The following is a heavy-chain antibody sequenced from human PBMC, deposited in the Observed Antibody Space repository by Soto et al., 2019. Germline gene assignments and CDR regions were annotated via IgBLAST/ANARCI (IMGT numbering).Heavy chain of an antibody. V-gene: IGHV1-18*01. CDR1: GYTFTSYG. J-gene: IGHJ5*02. D-gene: IGHD1-26*01. CDR2: ISAYNGNT. Sequence: ASVKVSCKASGYTFTSYGISWVRQAPGQGLEWMGWISAYNGNTNYAQKLQGRVTMTTDTSTSTAYMELRSLRSDDTAVYYYERAVIVPPFSSLVKTWSAPGAQGPLVPVSS. CDR3: ERAVIVPPFSSLVKTWSAP.